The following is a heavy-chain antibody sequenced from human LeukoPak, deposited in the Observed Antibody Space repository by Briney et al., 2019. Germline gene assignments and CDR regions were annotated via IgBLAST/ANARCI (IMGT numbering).Heavy chain of an antibody. CDR3: APTGVPAAAEYYYGMDV. Sequence: SETLSLTCAVYGGSFSGYYWSWIRQPPGKGLEWIGEINHSGSTNYNPSLESRVTISVDTSKNQFSLKLSSVTAADTAVYYCAPTGVPAAAEYYYGMDVWGQGTTVTVSS. D-gene: IGHD2-2*01. V-gene: IGHV4-34*01. CDR2: INHSGST. J-gene: IGHJ6*02. CDR1: GGSFSGYY.